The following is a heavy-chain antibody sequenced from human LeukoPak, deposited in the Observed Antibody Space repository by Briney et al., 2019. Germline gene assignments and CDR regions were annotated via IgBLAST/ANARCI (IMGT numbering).Heavy chain of an antibody. V-gene: IGHV4-59*08. J-gene: IGHJ4*02. CDR3: ARLTYYYDSSGYYMYYFDY. Sequence: SETLSFTCTVSGGSISSYYWSWIRQPPGKGLEWIGYIYYSGSTNYNPSLKSRVTISVDTSKNQFSPKLSSVTAADTAVYYCARLTYYYDSSGYYMYYFDYWGQGTLVTVSS. D-gene: IGHD3-22*01. CDR1: GGSISSYY. CDR2: IYYSGST.